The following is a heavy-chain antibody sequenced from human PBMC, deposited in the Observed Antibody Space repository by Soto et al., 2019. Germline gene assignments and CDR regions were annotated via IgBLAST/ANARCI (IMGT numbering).Heavy chain of an antibody. V-gene: IGHV4-34*02. D-gene: IGHD3-3*01. J-gene: IGHJ5*02. CDR2: INHSGYT. CDR3: ATGGLFSS. CDR1: GGYFSANY. Sequence: QVRLQQWGAGLLKPSQTLSLTCGISGGYFSANYWSWIRQAPGKGPEWLGEINHSGYTDYNPSLQGRVTISADTSKNQFSLNLSSVTAADTAVYYCATGGLFSSWGQGTLVTVSS.